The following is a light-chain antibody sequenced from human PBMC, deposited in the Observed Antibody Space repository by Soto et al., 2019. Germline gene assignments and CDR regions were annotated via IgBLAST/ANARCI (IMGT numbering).Light chain of an antibody. V-gene: IGLV1-47*03. CDR1: GSNIGSNY. CDR3: AAWDDSLSGSYV. J-gene: IGLJ1*01. CDR2: RNN. Sequence: QSVLTQPPSASGTPGQRVTISCSGSGSNIGSNYVYWYQQLPGTAPKLLIYRNNQRPSGVPDRFSGSKSGTSASLAISGLWSEDEADYYCAAWDDSLSGSYVFGTGTKVTVL.